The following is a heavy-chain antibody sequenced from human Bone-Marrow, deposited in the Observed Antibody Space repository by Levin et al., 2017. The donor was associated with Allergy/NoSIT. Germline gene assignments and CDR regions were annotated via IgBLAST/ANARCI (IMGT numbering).Heavy chain of an antibody. J-gene: IGHJ4*01. Sequence: RSGGSLRLSCAGSGFTFSSYSMTWVRQAPGKGLEWVSTISGAGGVSYYADSVKGRFTISRDNSENTLFLQMNSPTAEDTAVYYCAKLMRDNWVYPPDYWGHGTLVTVSS. CDR1: GFTFSSYS. CDR2: ISGAGGVS. V-gene: IGHV3-23*01. D-gene: IGHD5/OR15-5a*01. CDR3: AKLMRDNWVYPPDY.